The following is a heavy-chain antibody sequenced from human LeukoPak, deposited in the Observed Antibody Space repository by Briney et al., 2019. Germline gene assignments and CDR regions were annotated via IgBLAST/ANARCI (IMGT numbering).Heavy chain of an antibody. D-gene: IGHD1-26*01. Sequence: SETLSLTCSVSGGSITYSHYYWSWVRQPPGRGLEWIGYIYNSGSTIYNPSLKSRATISVDTSKNQFSLRLSSVTAVDTAVYYCVRDRELNYWGQGTLVTVSS. J-gene: IGHJ4*02. CDR3: VRDRELNY. CDR2: IYNSGST. V-gene: IGHV4-61*01. CDR1: GGSITYSHYY.